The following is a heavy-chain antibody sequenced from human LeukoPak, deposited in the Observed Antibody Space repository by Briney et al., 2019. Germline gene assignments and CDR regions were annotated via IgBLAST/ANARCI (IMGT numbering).Heavy chain of an antibody. J-gene: IGHJ4*02. V-gene: IGHV3-7*05. CDR3: VAAGGY. Sequence: GGSLRLSCAASGFTFSTYWMNWVRQAPGKGLEWVANITEDGREKNYVDSVKGRFTISRDNAKNSLCLQMNSLRAEDTAVYYCVAAGGYWGQGALVTVSS. CDR2: ITEDGREK. CDR1: GFTFSTYW. D-gene: IGHD6-13*01.